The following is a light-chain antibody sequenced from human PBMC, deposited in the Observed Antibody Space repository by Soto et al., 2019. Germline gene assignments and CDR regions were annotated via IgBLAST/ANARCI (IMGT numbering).Light chain of an antibody. CDR1: QRIATW. J-gene: IGKJ1*01. CDR3: QQYNSYWT. V-gene: IGKV1-5*01. CDR2: GAS. Sequence: IPLPQSTSTLSASVGDRVTVTCRASQRIATWLAWYQHQPGSAPKLLIYGASTLQSGVPSRFSGSGSGAEFTLTIDNLQPEDFATYYCQQYNSYWTFGQGTKV.